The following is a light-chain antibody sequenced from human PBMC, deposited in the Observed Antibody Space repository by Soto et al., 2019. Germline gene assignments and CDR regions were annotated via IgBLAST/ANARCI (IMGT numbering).Light chain of an antibody. CDR1: NVGSKS. CDR3: QVWDSSSDHRA. Sequence: SYELTQPPSVSVAPGQTARITCGGNNVGSKSVHWYQQKPGQAPVLDVYDDSDRPSGIPERFSGSNSGNTATLTISRVEAGDEADYYCQVWDSSSDHRAFGGGTKLTVL. CDR2: DDS. V-gene: IGLV3-21*02. J-gene: IGLJ2*01.